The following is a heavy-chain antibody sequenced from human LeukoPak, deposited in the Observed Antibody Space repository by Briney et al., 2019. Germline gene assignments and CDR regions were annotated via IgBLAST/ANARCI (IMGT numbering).Heavy chain of an antibody. J-gene: IGHJ4*02. D-gene: IGHD3-9*01. CDR3: ARDRRDILTGYYRGNDY. CDR1: GFTFSSYS. CDR2: ISSSSSYI. Sequence: GGSLRLSCAASGFTFSSYSMNWVRQAPGKGLEWVSSISSSSSYIYYADSVKGRFTISRDNAKNSLYLQMNSLRAEDTAVYYCARDRRDILTGYYRGNDYWGQGTLVTASS. V-gene: IGHV3-21*01.